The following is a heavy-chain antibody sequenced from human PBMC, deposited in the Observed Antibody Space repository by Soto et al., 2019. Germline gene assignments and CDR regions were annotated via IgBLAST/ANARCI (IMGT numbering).Heavy chain of an antibody. J-gene: IGHJ5*02. Sequence: SETLSLTCTVSGGSIGGNYWSWIRQPPGRGLEWIGYIYYSGSTYVSPSLKSRVTMSVDTSENQFFLKLRSVTAADTAVYYCARTPIGYCSGGTCSNWFDPWGQGTLVTVSS. V-gene: IGHV4-59*08. CDR3: ARTPIGYCSGGTCSNWFDP. CDR1: GGSIGGNY. CDR2: IYYSGST. D-gene: IGHD2-15*01.